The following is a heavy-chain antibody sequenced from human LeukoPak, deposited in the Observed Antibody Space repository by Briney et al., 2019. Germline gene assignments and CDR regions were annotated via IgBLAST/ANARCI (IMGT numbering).Heavy chain of an antibody. CDR1: GYTFTSYY. CDR3: ASIDSWNDWDY. D-gene: IGHD1-1*01. Sequence: ASVKVSCKASGYTFTSYYMHWVRQAPGQGLEWMGIINPSGGSTSYAQKFQGRVTMTRDTSTSTVYMELSSLRSEDTAVYYCASIDSWNDWDYWGQGTLVTVSS. V-gene: IGHV1-46*01. J-gene: IGHJ4*02. CDR2: INPSGGST.